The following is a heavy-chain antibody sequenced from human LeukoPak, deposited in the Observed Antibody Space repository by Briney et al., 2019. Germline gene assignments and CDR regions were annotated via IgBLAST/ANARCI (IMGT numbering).Heavy chain of an antibody. D-gene: IGHD2-2*01. CDR2: ISSSGSTI. J-gene: IGHJ3*02. Sequence: GGSLRLSCAASGFTFSDYYMSWIRQAPGKGLEWVSYISSSGSTIYYADSVRGRFTISRDNAKNSLYLQMNSLRAEDTAVYYCASDLVPAVVDAFDIWGQGTMVTVSS. V-gene: IGHV3-11*04. CDR3: ASDLVPAVVDAFDI. CDR1: GFTFSDYY.